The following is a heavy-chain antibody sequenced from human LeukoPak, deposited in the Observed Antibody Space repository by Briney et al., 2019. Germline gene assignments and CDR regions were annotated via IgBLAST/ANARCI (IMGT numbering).Heavy chain of an antibody. J-gene: IGHJ4*02. CDR2: VSAYNGNT. CDR3: ARDVRPSGGATTYYFDY. Sequence: GASVKVSCKASGYTFTSYGISWVRQAPGQGLEWMGWVSAYNGNTNYAQKLQGRVTMTTDTSTSTAYMELRSLRSDDTAVYYCARDVRPSGGATTYYFDYWGQGTLVTVSS. D-gene: IGHD5-12*01. CDR1: GYTFTSYG. V-gene: IGHV1-18*01.